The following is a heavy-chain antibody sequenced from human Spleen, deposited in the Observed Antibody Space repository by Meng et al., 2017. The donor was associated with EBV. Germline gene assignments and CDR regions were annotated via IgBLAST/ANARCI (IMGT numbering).Heavy chain of an antibody. CDR3: ARRGVDYYDSSAWG. J-gene: IGHJ4*02. V-gene: IGHV4-4*02. D-gene: IGHD3-22*01. Sequence: QLRESGPGRVTPSGTLSLNCAVSGGSISSSTWWTWVRQPPGKGLEWIGEIYHGGDTNYNPSLKSRVTISVDKSKNQFSLKVRSVTAADTAVYYCARRGVDYYDSSAWGWGQGALVTVSS. CDR1: GGSISSSTW. CDR2: IYHGGDT.